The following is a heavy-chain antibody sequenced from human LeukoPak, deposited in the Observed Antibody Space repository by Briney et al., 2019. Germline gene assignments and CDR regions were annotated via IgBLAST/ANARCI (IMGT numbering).Heavy chain of an antibody. D-gene: IGHD2-8*02. Sequence: ASVKVSCKASEYTFTDYYIHWVRQAPGQGLEWMGWINPYTGDTNYAQKFQGRVTMTRATSINTTYMELSGLTFDDTAVYYCARGPLVYYYYYMDLWGKGTTVTISS. CDR2: INPYTGDT. J-gene: IGHJ6*03. CDR3: ARGPLVYYYYYMDL. CDR1: EYTFTDYY. V-gene: IGHV1-2*02.